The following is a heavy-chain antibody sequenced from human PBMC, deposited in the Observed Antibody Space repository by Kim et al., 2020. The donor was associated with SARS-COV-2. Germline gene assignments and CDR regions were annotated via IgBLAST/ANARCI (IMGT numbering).Heavy chain of an antibody. Sequence: SETLSLTCTVSGDSISSYYWSWIRQPPGKGLEWIGYIYYSGSADYNPSLKSRVTISVDTSKNQFSLKLSSVTTADTAVYYCAKTNSSSWYMDWFDPWGQG. J-gene: IGHJ5*02. CDR1: GDSISSYY. D-gene: IGHD6-13*01. V-gene: IGHV4-59*01. CDR2: IYYSGSA. CDR3: AKTNSSSWYMDWFDP.